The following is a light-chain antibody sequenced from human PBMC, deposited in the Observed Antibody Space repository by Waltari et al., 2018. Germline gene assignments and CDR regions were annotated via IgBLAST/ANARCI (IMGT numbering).Light chain of an antibody. CDR1: NSNSGSGYD. Sequence: QSVLPPPPSVSGAPGQRVTFSCTRSNSNSGSGYDVHWHQPLPGTAPNILIYLNRNRPSGVPARCSASKSGTSASLAITGLQAEDEDYYYCQSYDRSLSVVFGGGTKLTVL. CDR3: QSYDRSLSVV. CDR2: LNR. V-gene: IGLV1-40*01. J-gene: IGLJ2*01.